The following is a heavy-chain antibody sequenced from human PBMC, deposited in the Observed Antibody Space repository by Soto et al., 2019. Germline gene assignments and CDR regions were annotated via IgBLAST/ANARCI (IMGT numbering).Heavy chain of an antibody. CDR1: GYTFNTYG. D-gene: IGHD2-2*01. CDR3: ARDGGYCSSSTCRIDH. V-gene: IGHV1-18*01. J-gene: IGHJ4*02. CDR2: ISTFNGET. Sequence: VQLVQSGAEVKKPGASVKVSCKASGYTFNTYGISWVRQAPGQGLEWMGWISTFNGETRYAQKFQARVTVTTDTATTTGYMELMSLRSDDTAVYYWARDGGYCSSSTCRIDHWGQGNLVTVSS.